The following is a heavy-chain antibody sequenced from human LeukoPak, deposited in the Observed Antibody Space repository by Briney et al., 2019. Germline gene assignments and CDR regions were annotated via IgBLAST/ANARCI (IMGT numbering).Heavy chain of an antibody. J-gene: IGHJ4*02. CDR1: GYTFTGYY. CDR2: MNPNSGNT. Sequence: GASVKVSCKASGYTFTGYYMHWVRQATGQGLEWMGWMNPNSGNTGYAQKFQGRVTMTRNTSISTAYMELSSLRSEDTAVYYCARGDRNILTGYYKDDYWGQGTLVTVSS. V-gene: IGHV1-8*02. CDR3: ARGDRNILTGYYKDDY. D-gene: IGHD3-9*01.